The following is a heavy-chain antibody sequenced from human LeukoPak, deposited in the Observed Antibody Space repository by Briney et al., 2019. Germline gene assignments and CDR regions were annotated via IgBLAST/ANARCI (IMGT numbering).Heavy chain of an antibody. D-gene: IGHD1-26*01. CDR3: VGARRPYYYYYYMDV. CDR1: GGSISSSSYY. CDR2: IYYSGST. J-gene: IGHJ6*03. Sequence: SETLSLTCTVSGGSISSSSYYWGWIRQPPGKGLEWIGSIYYSGSTYYNPSLKSRVTISVDTSMHQFSLKLSSVTAADTAVYYAVGARRPYYYYYYMDVWGKGTTVTISS. V-gene: IGHV4-39*01.